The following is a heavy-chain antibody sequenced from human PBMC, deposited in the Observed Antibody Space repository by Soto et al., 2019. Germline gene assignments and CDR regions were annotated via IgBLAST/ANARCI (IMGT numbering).Heavy chain of an antibody. CDR3: ARVISMDLLLHTAPGY. D-gene: IGHD5-18*01. CDR2: IGSSSSTM. Sequence: GGSLRLSCAASGFTFSSYSMNWVRQAPGKGLEWVSYIGSSSSTMYYTDSVQGRFTISRDNAKNSLYLQMNSLRDEDTAVYYCARVISMDLLLHTAPGYWGQGTLVTVSS. V-gene: IGHV3-48*02. CDR1: GFTFSSYS. J-gene: IGHJ4*02.